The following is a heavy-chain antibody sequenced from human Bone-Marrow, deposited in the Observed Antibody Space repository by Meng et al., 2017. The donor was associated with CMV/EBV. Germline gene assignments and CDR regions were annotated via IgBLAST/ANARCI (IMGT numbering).Heavy chain of an antibody. V-gene: IGHV3-74*03. CDR3: VRADPTKRSSTTSCLDY. CDR2: IDSDGRIT. CDR1: EFTFRSYW. D-gene: IGHD2-2*01. J-gene: IGHJ4*02. Sequence: GGSLRFSCAVSEFTFRSYWMHWVRQAPGKGLVWVSRIDSDGRITTYADSVKGRFTISRDNAKNSLYLQMNSLRAEDTAVYYCVRADPTKRSSTTSCLDYWGQGTLVTVSS.